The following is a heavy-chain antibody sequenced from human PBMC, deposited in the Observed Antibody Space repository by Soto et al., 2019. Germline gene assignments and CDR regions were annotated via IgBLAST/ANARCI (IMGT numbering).Heavy chain of an antibody. D-gene: IGHD2-8*02. CDR1: GYTFTGYY. V-gene: IGHV1-2*04. Sequence: GASVKVSCQASGYTFTGYYMHWLRQAPGQGLEWMGWINPNSGGTNYAQKFQGWVTMTRDTSISTAYMELSRLRSGDTAVYYCARGSTGDYYYYGMDVWGQGTTVTVSS. CDR3: ARGSTGDYYYYGMDV. J-gene: IGHJ6*02. CDR2: INPNSGGT.